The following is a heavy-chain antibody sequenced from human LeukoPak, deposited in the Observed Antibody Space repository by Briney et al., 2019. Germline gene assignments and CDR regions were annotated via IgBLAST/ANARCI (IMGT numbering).Heavy chain of an antibody. CDR1: GGSISNYY. D-gene: IGHD3-22*01. V-gene: IGHV4-59*01. CDR2: IYYSGST. Sequence: SETLSLTCTVSGGSISNYYWSWIRQPPGKGLEWIGYIYYSGSTNFNPSLKSRVTISVDTSKNQFSLKLSSVTAADTAVYYCARGPYYDSSGYLNDAFDIWGQGTMVTVSS. J-gene: IGHJ3*02. CDR3: ARGPYYDSSGYLNDAFDI.